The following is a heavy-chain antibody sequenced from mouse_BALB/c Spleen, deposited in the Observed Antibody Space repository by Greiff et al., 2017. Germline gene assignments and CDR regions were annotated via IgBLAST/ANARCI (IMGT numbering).Heavy chain of an antibody. Sequence: EVHLVESGGGLVKPGGSLKLSCAASGFTFSDYYMYWVRQTPEKRLEWVATISDGGSYTYYPDSVKGRFTISRDNAKNNLYLQMSSLKSEDTAMYYCAKADYDDAMDYWGQGTSVTVSS. V-gene: IGHV5-4*02. CDR3: AKADYDDAMDY. CDR2: ISDGGSYT. D-gene: IGHD2-4*01. CDR1: GFTFSDYY. J-gene: IGHJ4*01.